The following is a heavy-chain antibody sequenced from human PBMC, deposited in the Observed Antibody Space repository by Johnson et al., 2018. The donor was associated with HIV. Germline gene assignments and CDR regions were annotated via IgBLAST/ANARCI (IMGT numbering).Heavy chain of an antibody. Sequence: QMLLVESGGGVVQPGRSLRLSCTASGFTFSSYGLHWVRQAPGKGLEWVAVIWYDGSNKYYADSVKGRFTISRDNSKNTLYLQMNSLRVEDTAVYYCARDQAGRGDAFDIWGQGTMVTVSS. D-gene: IGHD6-13*01. J-gene: IGHJ3*02. V-gene: IGHV3-33*01. CDR1: GFTFSSYG. CDR2: IWYDGSNK. CDR3: ARDQAGRGDAFDI.